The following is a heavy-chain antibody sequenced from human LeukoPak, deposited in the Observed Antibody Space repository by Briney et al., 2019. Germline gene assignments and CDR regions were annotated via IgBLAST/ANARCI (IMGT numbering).Heavy chain of an antibody. CDR2: ISGSGGST. V-gene: IGHV3-23*01. CDR1: GFTFSSYA. Sequence: GGSLRLSCAASGFTFSSYAMSWVRQAPGKGLEWVSAISGSGGSTYYADSVKGRFTIPRDNSKNTLYLQMNSLRAEDTAVYYCAKRISGYYYGGLDYWGQGTLVTVSS. J-gene: IGHJ4*02. D-gene: IGHD3-22*01. CDR3: AKRISGYYYGGLDY.